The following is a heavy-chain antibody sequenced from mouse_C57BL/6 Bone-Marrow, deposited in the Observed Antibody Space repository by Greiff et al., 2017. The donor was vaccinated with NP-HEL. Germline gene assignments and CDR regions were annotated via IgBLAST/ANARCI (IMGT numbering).Heavy chain of an antibody. CDR1: GYTFTDYE. Sequence: VQLQQSGAELVRPGASVTLSCKASGYTFTDYEMHWVKQTPVHGLEWIGAIDPETGGTAYNQKFKGKAILTADKSSSTAYMELRSLTSEDSAVYYCTRETNWEKYYAMDYWGQGTSVTVSS. V-gene: IGHV1-15*01. D-gene: IGHD4-1*01. J-gene: IGHJ4*01. CDR3: TRETNWEKYYAMDY. CDR2: IDPETGGT.